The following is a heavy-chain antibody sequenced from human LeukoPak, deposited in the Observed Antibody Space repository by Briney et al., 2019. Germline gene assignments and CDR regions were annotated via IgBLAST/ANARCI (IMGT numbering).Heavy chain of an antibody. J-gene: IGHJ4*02. CDR1: GFTFSSYS. Sequence: RGGSLRLSCAASGFTFSSYSMNWVRHAPGKGLEWVSSISSRSSYIDYADSLKGRFTISRDNTKHSVYLQMNGLRAEDTAIYYCARDGYCNSITCFDYWGQGTLVTVSS. V-gene: IGHV3-21*01. CDR3: ARDGYCNSITCFDY. D-gene: IGHD2-2*03. CDR2: ISSRSSYI.